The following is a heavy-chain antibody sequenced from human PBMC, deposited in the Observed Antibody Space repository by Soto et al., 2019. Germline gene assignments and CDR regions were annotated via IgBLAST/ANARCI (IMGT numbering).Heavy chain of an antibody. CDR2: VYYGGSA. V-gene: IGHV4-30-4*08. CDR1: GDSISSGGYF. J-gene: IGHJ5*02. D-gene: IGHD3-10*01. Sequence: PSETLSLTCIVSGDSISSGGYFWSWIRQLPGKGLEWIAYVYYGGSAYHNPSLKSRVTISVDTSKNQFSLKLSSVTAADTTVYYCARGLITMVRGVPNWFDPWGQGTLVTVSS. CDR3: ARGLITMVRGVPNWFDP.